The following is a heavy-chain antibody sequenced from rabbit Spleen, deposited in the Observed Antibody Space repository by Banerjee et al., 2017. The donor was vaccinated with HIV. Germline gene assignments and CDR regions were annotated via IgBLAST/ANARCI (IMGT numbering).Heavy chain of an antibody. CDR3: VRDPAYASVSAYNIPVL. CDR2: IDPVFGIT. D-gene: IGHD1-1*01. Sequence: QEQLVESGGGLVQPGGSLKLSCKASGFDFSSYGVSWVRQAPGKGLEWIGYIDPVFGITYFANWVNGRFTISSHNAQNTLFLQLNSLTAADTATYFCVRDPAYASVSAYNIPVLWGPGTLVT. CDR1: GFDFSSYG. J-gene: IGHJ4*01. V-gene: IGHV1S47*01.